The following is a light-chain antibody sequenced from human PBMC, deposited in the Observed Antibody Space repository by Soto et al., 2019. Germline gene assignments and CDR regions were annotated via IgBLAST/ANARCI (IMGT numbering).Light chain of an antibody. V-gene: IGKV1-6*01. CDR2: AAS. CDR3: LQDYNYPST. J-gene: IGKJ1*01. CDR1: QGIRND. Sequence: AIQMTQSPSSLSASVGDRVTITCRASQGIRNDLGWYQQKPGKAPKLLIYAASSLQSVVPSRFSGSGSGTDFTLTIISLQTEDFATYSCLQDYNYPSTFGQGTKVEIK.